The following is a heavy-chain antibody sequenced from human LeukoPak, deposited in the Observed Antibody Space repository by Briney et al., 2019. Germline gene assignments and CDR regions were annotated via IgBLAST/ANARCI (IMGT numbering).Heavy chain of an antibody. V-gene: IGHV1-18*01. D-gene: IGHD3-22*01. J-gene: IGHJ4*02. CDR2: ISAYNGNT. CDR3: ARVKGSYYDSSGYYIPALDY. CDR1: GYTFTSYG. Sequence: ASVKVSCKASGYTFTSYGISWVRQAPGQGLEWMGWISAYNGNTNYAQKPQGRVTMTTDTSTSTAYMELRSLRSDDTAVYYCARVKGSYYDSSGYYIPALDYWGQGTLVTVSS.